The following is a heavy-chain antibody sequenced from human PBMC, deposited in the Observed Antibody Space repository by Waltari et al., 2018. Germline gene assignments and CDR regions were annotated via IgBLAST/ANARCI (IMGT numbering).Heavy chain of an antibody. J-gene: IGHJ4*02. Sequence: QVQLQESGPGLVKPSETLSLTCTVSGGSISSYYWSWIRQPPGNGLEWIGYIYYSGTTTYNTSLKSRVTISVDTSKNQFSLKLSSVTAADTAVYYCARGPVYCSSTSCYPDYWGQGTLVTVSS. V-gene: IGHV4-59*01. CDR1: GGSISSYY. D-gene: IGHD2-2*01. CDR3: ARGPVYCSSTSCYPDY. CDR2: IYYSGTT.